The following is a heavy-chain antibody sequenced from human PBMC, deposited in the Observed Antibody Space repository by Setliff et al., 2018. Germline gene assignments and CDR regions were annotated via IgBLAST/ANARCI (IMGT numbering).Heavy chain of an antibody. D-gene: IGHD3-22*01. Sequence: PSETLSLTCAVSGYSISSGYYWGWIRQAPGKGLEWIASIYRSGSTYYNPSLKSRVTISVDTSKNQFPLKLSSVTASDTAVYYCARQLCSSGYCYATTFDYWGQGTRVTVSS. CDR2: IYRSGST. V-gene: IGHV4-38-2*01. CDR3: ARQLCSSGYCYATTFDY. J-gene: IGHJ4*02. CDR1: GYSISSGYY.